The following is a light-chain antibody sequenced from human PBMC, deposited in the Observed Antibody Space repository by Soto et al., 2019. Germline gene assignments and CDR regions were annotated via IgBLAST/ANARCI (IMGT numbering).Light chain of an antibody. J-gene: IGLJ1*01. CDR3: SSYAGGNNYV. CDR2: EVS. CDR1: SSDVGAYNY. V-gene: IGLV2-8*01. Sequence: QSVLTQPASVSGSPGQSITISCTGTSSDVGAYNYVSWYQQHPGKAPKLMIYEVSKRPSGVPDRFSGSKSGNTASLTVSGLQAEDEADYYCSSYAGGNNYVFGTGTKVTVL.